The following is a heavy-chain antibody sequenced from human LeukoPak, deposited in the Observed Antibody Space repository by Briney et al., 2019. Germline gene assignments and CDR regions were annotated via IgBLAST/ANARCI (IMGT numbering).Heavy chain of an antibody. D-gene: IGHD3-3*01. CDR3: ARGHTNYDFWSGYLFDY. V-gene: IGHV1-2*02. CDR2: INPNSGGT. J-gene: IGHJ4*02. Sequence: ASVKVSCKASGYTFTGYYMHWVRQAPGQGLEWMGWINPNSGGTNYAQKFQGRVTMTRDTSISTAYMELSRLRSDDTAVYYCARGHTNYDFWSGYLFDYCGQGTLVTVS. CDR1: GYTFTGYY.